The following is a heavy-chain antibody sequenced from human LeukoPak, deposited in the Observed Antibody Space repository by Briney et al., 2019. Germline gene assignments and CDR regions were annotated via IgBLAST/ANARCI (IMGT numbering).Heavy chain of an antibody. CDR1: GYTFTGYY. V-gene: IGHV1-2*02. CDR2: INPNSGGT. Sequence: GASVKVSCKASGYTFTGYYMHWVRQAPGQGLEWMGWINPNSGGTNYAQKFQGRVTMTRDTSISTAYMELSRLRSDDTAVYYCARCYLAAGPPNWFDPWGQGTLVTVSS. D-gene: IGHD2-2*01. J-gene: IGHJ5*02. CDR3: ARCYLAAGPPNWFDP.